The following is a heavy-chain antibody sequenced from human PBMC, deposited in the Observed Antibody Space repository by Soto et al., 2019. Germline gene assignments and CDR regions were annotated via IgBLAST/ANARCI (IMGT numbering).Heavy chain of an antibody. J-gene: IGHJ4*02. V-gene: IGHV3-33*01. D-gene: IGHD3-9*01. CDR3: ARDDVLRYFDWLLGLDY. CDR1: GFTFSSYG. Sequence: ESGGGVVQPGRSLRLSCAASGFTFSSYGMHWVRQAPGKGLEWVAVIWYDGSNKYYADSVKGRFTISRDNSKNTLYLQMNSLRAEDTAVYYCARDDVLRYFDWLLGLDYWGQGTLVTVSS. CDR2: IWYDGSNK.